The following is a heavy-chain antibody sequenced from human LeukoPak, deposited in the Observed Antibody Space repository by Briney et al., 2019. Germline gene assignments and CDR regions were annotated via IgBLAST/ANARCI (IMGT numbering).Heavy chain of an antibody. J-gene: IGHJ2*01. V-gene: IGHV4-4*02. D-gene: IGHD6-19*01. CDR3: ARGYSSGWYVGYFDL. Sequence: SETLSLTCAVSGGSISSSNWWSWVRQPPGKGLEWFGGIYHSGSTNYNPSLKRRVTISVDKSKNQFSLKLSSVTAADTAVYYCARGYSSGWYVGYFDLWGRGTLVTVSS. CDR1: GGSISSSNW. CDR2: IYHSGST.